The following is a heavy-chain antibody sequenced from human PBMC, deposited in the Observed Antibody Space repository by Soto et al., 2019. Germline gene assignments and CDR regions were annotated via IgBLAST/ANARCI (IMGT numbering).Heavy chain of an antibody. D-gene: IGHD6-13*01. CDR1: GGTFSSYA. V-gene: IGHV1-69*05. Sequence: SVKVSCKASGGTFSSYAISWVLQAPGQGLEWMGGIIPIFGTAKYSQKFQGRVTITRDTSASTAYMELSSLRSEDTALYYCARDEIAAAGTSGYWGQGTLVTVSS. CDR3: ARDEIAAAGTSGY. J-gene: IGHJ4*02. CDR2: IIPIFGTA.